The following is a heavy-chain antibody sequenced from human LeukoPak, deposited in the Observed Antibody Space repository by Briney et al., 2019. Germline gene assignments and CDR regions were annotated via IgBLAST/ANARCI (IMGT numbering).Heavy chain of an antibody. D-gene: IGHD3-10*01. CDR2: ISSDGSNT. CDR3: GRDRSGNYYRDPDC. Sequence: GGSLRLSSVGSGFTLSNYAIHWVRQAPGKGLEWVAVISSDGSNTYYADSVKGRFTISRDNSKNTLYLQMNSLRTEDTAVYFCGRDRSGNYYRDPDCWGQGTLVTVSS. CDR1: GFTLSNYA. V-gene: IGHV3-30*04. J-gene: IGHJ4*02.